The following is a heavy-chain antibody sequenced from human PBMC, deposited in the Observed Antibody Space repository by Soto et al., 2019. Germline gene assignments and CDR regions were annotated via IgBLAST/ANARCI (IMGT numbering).Heavy chain of an antibody. CDR2: IIPIFGTA. J-gene: IGHJ4*02. V-gene: IGHV1-69*06. D-gene: IGHD4-17*01. Sequence: SVKVSCKASGGTFSSYAISWVRQAPGQGLEWMGWIIPIFGTANYAQKLQERVTITADKSTSTAYMELSSLRPEDTAVYYCAADVGGYIYGFARHWGPGTLVTVS. CDR1: GGTFSSYA. CDR3: AADVGGYIYGFARH.